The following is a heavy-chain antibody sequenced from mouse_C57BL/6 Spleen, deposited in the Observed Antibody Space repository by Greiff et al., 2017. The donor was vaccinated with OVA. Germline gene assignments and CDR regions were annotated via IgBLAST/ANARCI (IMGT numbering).Heavy chain of an antibody. V-gene: IGHV5-4*01. CDR3: ARDQAAVENFDV. J-gene: IGHJ1*03. CDR1: GFTFSSYA. D-gene: IGHD3-2*02. CDR2: ISDGGSYT. Sequence: EVKLMESGGGLVKPGGSLKLSCAASGFTFSSYAMSWVRQTPEKRLEWVATISDGGSYTYYPDNVKGRFTISRDNAKNNLYLQMSHLKSEDTARYYCARDQAAVENFDVWGTGTTVTVSS.